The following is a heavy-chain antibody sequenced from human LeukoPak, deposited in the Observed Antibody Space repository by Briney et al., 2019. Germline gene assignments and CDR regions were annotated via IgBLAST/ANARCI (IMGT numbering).Heavy chain of an antibody. D-gene: IGHD3-22*01. J-gene: IGHJ4*02. CDR1: VYAGTIYY. Sequence: ASVKVSCEASVYAGTIYYMYWGWLGPRQGLEWMGISKPSDGSTSYSQKFRRRVTRTTVTTTRTVYMDLSSLRSEDPAVYDCAREPDSSGSARVVSGVNADYWGQGTLVTVSS. V-gene: IGHV1-46*01. CDR2: SKPSDGST. CDR3: AREPDSSGSARVVSGVNADY.